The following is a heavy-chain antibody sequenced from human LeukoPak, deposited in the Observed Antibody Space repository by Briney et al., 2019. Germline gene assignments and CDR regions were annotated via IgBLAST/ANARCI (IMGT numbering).Heavy chain of an antibody. V-gene: IGHV4-59*12. CDR3: ARDCSSTSCYHDAFDI. CDR1: GGSIRSYY. D-gene: IGHD2-2*01. J-gene: IGHJ3*02. Sequence: SETLPLTCTVSGGSIRSYYWNWIRQPPGKGLEWIGYIYDSGSTNYNPSLKSRVTISVDTSKNHFSLKLSSVTAADTAVYYCARDCSSTSCYHDAFDIWGQGTMVTVSS. CDR2: IYDSGST.